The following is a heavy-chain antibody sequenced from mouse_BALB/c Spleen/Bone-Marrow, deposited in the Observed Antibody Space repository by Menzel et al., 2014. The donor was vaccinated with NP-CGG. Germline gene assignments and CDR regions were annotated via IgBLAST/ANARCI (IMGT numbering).Heavy chain of an antibody. D-gene: IGHD2-3*01. CDR3: ARRWLPYAMDY. CDR2: INPYNDGT. Sequence: EVQGVESGPELVKPGASVKMSCKASRYTFTSYIMHWVKQKPGQGLEWIGYINPYNDGTKYNEKFKGKATLTSDKSSSTAYMELSSLTSEDSAVYYCARRWLPYAMDYWGQGTSVTVSS. J-gene: IGHJ4*01. CDR1: RYTFTSYI. V-gene: IGHV1-14*01.